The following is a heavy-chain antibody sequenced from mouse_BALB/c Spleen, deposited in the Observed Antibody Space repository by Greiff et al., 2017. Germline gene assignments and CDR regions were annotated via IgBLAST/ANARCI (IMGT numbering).Heavy chain of an antibody. CDR1: GFTFTDYY. CDR2: IRNKANGYTT. CDR3: ARDRYDWGLDY. J-gene: IGHJ2*01. D-gene: IGHD2-14*01. V-gene: IGHV7-3*02. Sequence: EVKVVESGGGLVQPGGSLRLSCATSGFTFTDYYMSWVRQPPGKALEWLGFIRNKANGYTTEYSASVKGRFTISRDNSQSILYLQMNTLRAEDSATYYCARDRYDWGLDYWGQGTTLTVSS.